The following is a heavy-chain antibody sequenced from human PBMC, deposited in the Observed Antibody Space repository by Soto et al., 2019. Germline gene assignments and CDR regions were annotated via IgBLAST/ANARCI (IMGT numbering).Heavy chain of an antibody. CDR2: ISGGGGST. D-gene: IGHD3-22*01. Sequence: EVQLLESGGGLVQPGGSLRLSCAAAGFTFSNYAMSWVRQAPGKGLDWVSAISGGGGSTYYADSVEGRFTISRDNSKNPLFLQMHSVRAEDTAVYYWAKGSVVNGHYYFDYWGQGTLVTVSS. CDR3: AKGSVVNGHYYFDY. CDR1: GFTFSNYA. V-gene: IGHV3-23*01. J-gene: IGHJ4*02.